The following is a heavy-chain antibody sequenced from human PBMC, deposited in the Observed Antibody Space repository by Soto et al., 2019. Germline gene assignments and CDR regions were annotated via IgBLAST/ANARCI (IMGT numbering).Heavy chain of an antibody. CDR2: IFYSGST. V-gene: IGHV4-30-4*01. CDR1: GGSISSGDYY. J-gene: IGHJ4*02. Sequence: QVQLQESGPGLVKPSQTLSLTCTVSGGSISSGDYYWSWIRQPPGKGLEWIGYIFYSGSTYYNPSLKSRVSLSVDTSKNQFSLWLSSVTAADTAVYYCARAVRGSYYDYWGQGTLVTVYS. CDR3: ARAVRGSYYDY. D-gene: IGHD1-26*01.